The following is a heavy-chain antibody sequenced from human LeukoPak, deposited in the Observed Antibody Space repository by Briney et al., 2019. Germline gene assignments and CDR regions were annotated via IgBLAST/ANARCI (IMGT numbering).Heavy chain of an antibody. J-gene: IGHJ6*03. V-gene: IGHV1-8*01. D-gene: IGHD2-8*01. CDR2: MNPNSGNT. CDR3: ANGNRCTSPNCLGYYYFYMDV. CDR1: GYTFTSYD. Sequence: GASVKVSCKASGYTFTSYDINWVRQATGQGLEWMGWMNPNSGNTGYAQKFQGRVTMTRNTSISTAYMELSSLRSEDTAVYYCANGNRCTSPNCLGYYYFYMDVWGKGTTVTVSS.